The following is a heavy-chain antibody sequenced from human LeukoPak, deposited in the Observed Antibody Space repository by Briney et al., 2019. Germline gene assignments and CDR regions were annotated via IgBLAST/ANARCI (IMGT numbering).Heavy chain of an antibody. D-gene: IGHD3-10*01. CDR2: ISGSGGST. V-gene: IGHV3-23*01. J-gene: IGHJ4*02. Sequence: GGSLRLSCAASGFTFSSYAMSWVRQAPGKGLEWVSAISGSGGSTYYADSVKGRFTISRDNSKNTLYLQMNSLRAEDTAVYYCAKSANVLLWFGELSMFLYWGQGTLVTVSS. CDR1: GFTFSSYA. CDR3: AKSANVLLWFGELSMFLY.